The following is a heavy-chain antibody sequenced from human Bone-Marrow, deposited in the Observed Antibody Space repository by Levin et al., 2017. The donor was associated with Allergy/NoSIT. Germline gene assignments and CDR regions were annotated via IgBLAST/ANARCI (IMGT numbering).Heavy chain of an antibody. CDR3: ARDETFNSWHTGWCDP. D-gene: IGHD6-13*01. V-gene: IGHV4-61*02. Sequence: SCTVSGDSINNTNHYWSWIRQPAGKGLEWIGRMFAGGAATYNRSLRSRVTISIDTSKNQFSLKLTSVTAADTAVYYCARDETFNSWHTGWCDPWGQGTLVTVSS. CDR2: MFAGGAA. CDR1: GDSINNTNHY. J-gene: IGHJ5*02.